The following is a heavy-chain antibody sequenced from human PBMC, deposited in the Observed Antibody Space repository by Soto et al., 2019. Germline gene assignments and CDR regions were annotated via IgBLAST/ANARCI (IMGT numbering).Heavy chain of an antibody. V-gene: IGHV3-53*01. CDR3: AREWPHLAC. CDR1: GFTVSSNY. CDR2: IYSGGST. Sequence: LRLSCAASGFTVSSNYMSWVRQAPGKGLEWVSVIYSGGSTFYADSVKGRFTISRDNSKNMVYLQMNRMRAEDTAVYYCAREWPHLACWGKGTVVTVS. J-gene: IGHJ4*02.